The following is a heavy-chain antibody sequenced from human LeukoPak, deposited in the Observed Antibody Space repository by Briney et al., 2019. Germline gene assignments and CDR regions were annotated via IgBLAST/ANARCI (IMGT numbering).Heavy chain of an antibody. Sequence: ASVKVSCKASGCTFSSYAISWVRQAPGQGLEWMGGIIPIFGTANYAQKFQGRVTITADESTSTAYMELSSLRSEDTAVYYCARSGYCSSTSCYDNWFDPWGQGTLVTVSS. D-gene: IGHD2-2*01. CDR2: IIPIFGTA. CDR1: GCTFSSYA. V-gene: IGHV1-69*13. CDR3: ARSGYCSSTSCYDNWFDP. J-gene: IGHJ5*02.